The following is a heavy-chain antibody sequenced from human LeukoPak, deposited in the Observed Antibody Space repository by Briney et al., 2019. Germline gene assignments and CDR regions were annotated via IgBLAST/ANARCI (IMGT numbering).Heavy chain of an antibody. D-gene: IGHD3-22*01. CDR1: GGTFSSYV. CDR2: IIPILGIA. Sequence: SVKVSCKASGGTFSSYVISWVRQAPGQGLEWMGRIIPILGIANYAQKFQGRVTINADKSTSTAYMELSSLRSEDTAVYYCASPPPDYYDSRDYFDYWGQGTLVTVSS. CDR3: ASPPPDYYDSRDYFDY. J-gene: IGHJ4*02. V-gene: IGHV1-69*04.